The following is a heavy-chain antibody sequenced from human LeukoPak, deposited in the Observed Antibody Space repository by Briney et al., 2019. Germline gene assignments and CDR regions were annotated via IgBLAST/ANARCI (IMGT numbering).Heavy chain of an antibody. V-gene: IGHV3-23*01. CDR1: GFTFSSYA. CDR2: ISGSGGST. J-gene: IGHJ5*02. CDR3: AKDSRYCSSTSCRDWFDP. D-gene: IGHD2-2*01. Sequence: GGSLRLSCAASGFTFSSYAMSWVRQAPGKGLELVSAISGSGGSTYYADSVKGRFTISRDNSKNTLYLQMNSLRAEDTAVYYCAKDSRYCSSTSCRDWFDPWGQGTLVTVSS.